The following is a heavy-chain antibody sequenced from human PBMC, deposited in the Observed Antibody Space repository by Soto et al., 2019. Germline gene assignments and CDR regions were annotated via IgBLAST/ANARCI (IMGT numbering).Heavy chain of an antibody. CDR2: IYTDGTT. V-gene: IGHV4-4*07. Sequence: SETLSLTCSVSGGSINNFYWSWIRQSAGKGLEWIGRIYTDGTTDYNPSLRSRVIISLDRSTNQVSLRLTSVTLADTAVYFCARRQGAWEQWFDPWGQAIRSPSPQ. CDR1: GGSINNFY. D-gene: IGHD1-1*01. J-gene: IGHJ5*02. CDR3: ARRQGAWEQWFDP.